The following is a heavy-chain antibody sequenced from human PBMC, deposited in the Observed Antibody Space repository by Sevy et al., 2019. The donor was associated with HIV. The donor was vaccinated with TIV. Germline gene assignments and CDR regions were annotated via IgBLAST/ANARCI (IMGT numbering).Heavy chain of an antibody. V-gene: IGHV3-11*06. Sequence: GGSLRLSCAASEFTFSDYYMSWIRQAPGKGLEWVSYISSSSSYTNYADSVKGRFTISRDNAKNSLYLQMNSLRAEDTAVYYCARHRAHGSGCLQDWGQGTLVTVSS. D-gene: IGHD3-10*01. CDR3: ARHRAHGSGCLQD. CDR1: EFTFSDYY. J-gene: IGHJ4*02. CDR2: ISSSSSYT.